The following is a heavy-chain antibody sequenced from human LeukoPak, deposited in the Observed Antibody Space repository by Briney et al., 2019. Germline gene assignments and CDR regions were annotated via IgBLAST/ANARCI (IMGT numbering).Heavy chain of an antibody. CDR1: GYTFTTYG. CDR2: ISAYNGNT. V-gene: IGHV1-18*01. J-gene: IGHJ4*02. CDR3: AINGYSYGLDY. Sequence: ASVKVSCKTSGYTFTTYGIDWVRQAPGQGLEWMGWISAYNGNTNYAQTLQGRVTTTTDTSTSTAFMELRSLRSDDTAVYYCAINGYSYGLDYWGQGTLVTVSS. D-gene: IGHD5-18*01.